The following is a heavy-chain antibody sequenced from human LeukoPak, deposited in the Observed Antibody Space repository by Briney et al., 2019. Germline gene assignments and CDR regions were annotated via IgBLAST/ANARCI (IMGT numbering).Heavy chain of an antibody. CDR3: ARGSSTSRRLHYEC. D-gene: IGHD3-16*01. Sequence: GASVKVSCKASGYTFSDYYMHWVRQAPGQGPERMGWIKPDSGGTDYAQKFQGRVTMTRDTSINTVYMELNSLTSDDTAVYYCARGSSTSRRLHYECWGQGTLVTVSS. CDR1: GYTFSDYY. J-gene: IGHJ4*02. CDR2: IKPDSGGT. V-gene: IGHV1-2*02.